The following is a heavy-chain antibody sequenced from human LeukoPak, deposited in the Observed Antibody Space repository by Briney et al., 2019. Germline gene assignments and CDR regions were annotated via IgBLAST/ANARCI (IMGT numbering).Heavy chain of an antibody. V-gene: IGHV4-61*05. Sequence: SETLSLTCTVSGGSISSSSYYWGWIRQPPGKGLEWIGYIYYSGSTNYNPSLKSRVTISVDTSKNQFSLKLSSVTAADTAVYYCARRPIVGQHYFDYWGQGTLVTVSS. J-gene: IGHJ4*02. CDR3: ARRPIVGQHYFDY. D-gene: IGHD1-26*01. CDR1: GGSISSSSYY. CDR2: IYYSGST.